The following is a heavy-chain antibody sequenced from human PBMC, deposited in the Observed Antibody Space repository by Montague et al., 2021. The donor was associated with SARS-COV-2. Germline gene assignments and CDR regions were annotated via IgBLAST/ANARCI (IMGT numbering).Heavy chain of an antibody. V-gene: IGHV3-33*01. Sequence: SLRLSCAASGFTFSGYSLNWVRQAPGKGLEWVAVIWYGGSNKQYADSVKGRITISRDNSKNTLYLQMNSLRAEDTALYYCAGDSVSSWSSNCCYMGAMDVWGQGTLVTVSS. J-gene: IGHJ6*02. CDR1: GFTFSGYS. CDR2: IWYGGSNK. D-gene: IGHD4-11*01. CDR3: AGDSVSSWSSNCCYMGAMDV.